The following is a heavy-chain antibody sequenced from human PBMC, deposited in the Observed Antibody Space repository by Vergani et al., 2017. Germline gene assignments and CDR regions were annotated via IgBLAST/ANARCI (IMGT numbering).Heavy chain of an antibody. CDR2: IYSGGST. Sequence: EVQLVESGGGLVQPGGSLRLSCAASGFTVSSNYMSWVRQAPGKGLEWVSVIYSGGSTYYAASVKGRFTISRDNSKNTLYLQMNSLRAEDTAVYYCARAYCSSTSCHPYYYGMAVWGQGSTVTVSS. J-gene: IGHJ6*01. V-gene: IGHV3-66*02. CDR3: ARAYCSSTSCHPYYYGMAV. CDR1: GFTVSSNY. D-gene: IGHD2-2*01.